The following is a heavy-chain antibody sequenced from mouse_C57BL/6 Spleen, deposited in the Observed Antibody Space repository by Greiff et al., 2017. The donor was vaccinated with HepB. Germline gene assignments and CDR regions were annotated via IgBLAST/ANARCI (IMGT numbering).Heavy chain of an antibody. CDR2: INPNNGGT. Sequence: VQLKQSGPELVKPGASVKMSCKASGYTFTDYNMHWVKQSHGKSLEWIGYINPNNGGTSYNQKFKGKATLTVNKSSSTAYMELRSLTSEDSAVYYCARRRVLLRSYFDVWGTGTTVTVSS. V-gene: IGHV1-22*01. D-gene: IGHD1-1*01. CDR3: ARRRVLLRSYFDV. CDR1: GYTFTDYN. J-gene: IGHJ1*03.